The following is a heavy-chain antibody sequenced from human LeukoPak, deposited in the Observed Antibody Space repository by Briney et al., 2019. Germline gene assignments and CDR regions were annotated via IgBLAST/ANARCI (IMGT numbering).Heavy chain of an antibody. CDR3: ARSLTNGFDP. CDR2: MNPNSGNT. CDR1: GYTFTSYD. J-gene: IGHJ5*02. D-gene: IGHD2-8*01. V-gene: IGHV1-8*01. Sequence: ASVTVSCKASGYTFTSYDINWVRQATGQGLEWMGWMNPNSGNTGYAQKSQGRVTMTRNTSISTAYMELSSLRSEDTAVYYCARSLTNGFDPWGQGTLVTVSS.